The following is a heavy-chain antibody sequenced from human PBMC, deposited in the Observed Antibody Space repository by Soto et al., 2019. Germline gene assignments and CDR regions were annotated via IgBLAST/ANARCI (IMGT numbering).Heavy chain of an antibody. CDR1: GGTFSSYA. D-gene: IGHD3-22*01. J-gene: IGHJ3*02. CDR3: AMYYYDSSGYYLDDAFDI. V-gene: IGHV1-69*13. Sequence: SVKVSCKASGGTFSSYAISWVRQAPGQGLEWMGGIIPIFGTANYAQKFQGRVTITADESTSTAYMELSSLRSEDTAVYYCAMYYYDSSGYYLDDAFDIWGQGTMVTV. CDR2: IIPIFGTA.